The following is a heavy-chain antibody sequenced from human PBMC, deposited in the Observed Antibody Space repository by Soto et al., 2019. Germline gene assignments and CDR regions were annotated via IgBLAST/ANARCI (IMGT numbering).Heavy chain of an antibody. Sequence: ASVKVSCKASGGTLSSYAISWVRQAPGQGLEWMGGIIPIFGTANYAQKFQGRVTITADKSTSTAYMELSSLRSEDTAVYYCARDGSHTADAFDIWGQGTMVTVSS. CDR2: IIPIFGTA. D-gene: IGHD1-26*01. CDR1: GGTLSSYA. CDR3: ARDGSHTADAFDI. J-gene: IGHJ3*02. V-gene: IGHV1-69*06.